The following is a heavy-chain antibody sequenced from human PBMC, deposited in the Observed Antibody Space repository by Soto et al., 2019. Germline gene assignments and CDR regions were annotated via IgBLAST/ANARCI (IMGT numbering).Heavy chain of an antibody. CDR1: GGSISSGGYS. CDR3: TRARWLQLPGDC. V-gene: IGHV4-30-2*01. Sequence: SETLSLTCAVSGGSISSGGYSWSWIRQPPGKGLEWIGYIYHSGSTYYNPSLKSRVTISVDRSKNQFSLKLSSVTAADTAVYYCTRARWLQLPGDCWGQGTLVTVSS. J-gene: IGHJ4*02. D-gene: IGHD5-12*01. CDR2: IYHSGST.